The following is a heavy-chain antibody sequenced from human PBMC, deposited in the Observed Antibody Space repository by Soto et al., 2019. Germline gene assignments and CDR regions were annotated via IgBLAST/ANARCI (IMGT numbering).Heavy chain of an antibody. D-gene: IGHD6-6*01. CDR1: GFTFSNYA. CDR3: ARERSHSSSTYFDY. V-gene: IGHV3-30-3*01. J-gene: IGHJ4*02. Sequence: QVQLVESGGGVVQPGRSLRLSCAASGFTFSNYAMHWVRQAPGKGLEWVAVISYDGSNKYYADSVKGRFTISRDNSKNAVYLQMNSLRAEDTAVYYCARERSHSSSTYFDYWGQGTLVTFSS. CDR2: ISYDGSNK.